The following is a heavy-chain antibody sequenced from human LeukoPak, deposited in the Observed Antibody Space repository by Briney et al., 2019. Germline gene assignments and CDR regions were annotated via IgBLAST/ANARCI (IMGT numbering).Heavy chain of an antibody. J-gene: IGHJ4*02. Sequence: SETLSLTCAVYGGSFSGYYWSWIRQPPGKGLEWIGEINHSGSTNYNPSLKSRVSISVDTSKKQFSLRLDSVTAADTAVYYCATDRYYGSGSYYKFDFWGQGTLVTVSS. CDR1: GGSFSGYY. V-gene: IGHV4-34*01. D-gene: IGHD3-10*01. CDR2: INHSGST. CDR3: ATDRYYGSGSYYKFDF.